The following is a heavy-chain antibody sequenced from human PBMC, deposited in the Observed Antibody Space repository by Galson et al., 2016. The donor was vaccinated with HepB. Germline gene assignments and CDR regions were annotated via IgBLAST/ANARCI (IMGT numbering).Heavy chain of an antibody. CDR1: GFTFNTYA. CDR2: ISGNSIGT. J-gene: IGHJ4*02. V-gene: IGHV3-23*01. Sequence: SLRLSCAASGFTFNTYAMTWVRQAPGKGLECVATISGNSIGTAYAGSVKGRFTISRDNAKNSLYLQMNSLRAEDTAVYFCARAYQYTLDYWGQGTLVTVSS. CDR3: ARAYQYTLDY. D-gene: IGHD1-1*01.